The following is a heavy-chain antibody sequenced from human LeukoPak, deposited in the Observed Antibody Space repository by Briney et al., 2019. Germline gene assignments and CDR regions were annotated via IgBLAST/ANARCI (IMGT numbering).Heavy chain of an antibody. J-gene: IGHJ3*02. V-gene: IGHV3-33*01. CDR3: ASVPGDCSGGSCNDAFDI. D-gene: IGHD2-15*01. CDR1: GFTFSSYG. Sequence: GRSLRLSCAASGFTFSSYGMHWVRQAPGKGLEWVAVIWYDGSNKYYADSVKGRFTISRDNSKNTLYLQMNSLRAEDTAVYYCASVPGDCSGGSCNDAFDIWGQGTMVTVSS. CDR2: IWYDGSNK.